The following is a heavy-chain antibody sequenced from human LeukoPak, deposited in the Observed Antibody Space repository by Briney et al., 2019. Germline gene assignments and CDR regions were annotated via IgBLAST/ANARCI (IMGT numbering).Heavy chain of an antibody. CDR2: IYSGGST. CDR1: GFTVSSNY. V-gene: IGHV3-66*02. CDR3: ARGLGYCSGGSCYRGFDI. J-gene: IGHJ3*02. Sequence: GGSLRLSCAASGFTVSSNYMSWVRQAPGKGLEWVSVIYSGGSTYYADSVKGRFTISRDNSKNTLYLQMNSLRAEDTAVYYCARGLGYCSGGSCYRGFDIRGQGTMVTVSS. D-gene: IGHD2-15*01.